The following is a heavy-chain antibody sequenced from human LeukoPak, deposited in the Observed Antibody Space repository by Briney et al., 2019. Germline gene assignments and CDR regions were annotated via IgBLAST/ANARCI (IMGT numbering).Heavy chain of an antibody. CDR2: IKQDGTEK. CDR1: GFTFTTYW. V-gene: IGHV3-7*01. J-gene: IGHJ3*02. CDR3: ARELEAYYYDSSGPSWGMGAFDI. Sequence: GGSLRLSCAASGFTFTTYWMSWVRQAPGKGLEWVANIKQDGTEKYYVDSVKGRFTISRDNAKNSLYLQMNSLRAEDTAVYYCARELEAYYYDSSGPSWGMGAFDIWGQGTMVTVSS. D-gene: IGHD3-22*01.